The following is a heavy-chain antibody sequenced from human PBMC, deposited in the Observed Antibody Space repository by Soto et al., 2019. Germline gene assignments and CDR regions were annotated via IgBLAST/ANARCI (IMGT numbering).Heavy chain of an antibody. D-gene: IGHD3-22*01. Sequence: GGSLRLSCAASGFTFSSYSMNWVRQAPGKGLEWVSSISSSSSYIYYADSVKGRFTISRDNAKNSLYLQMNSLRAEDTAVYYCARDMSLYYYDSSGHLDYWGQGTLVTASS. CDR1: GFTFSSYS. V-gene: IGHV3-21*01. J-gene: IGHJ4*02. CDR2: ISSSSSYI. CDR3: ARDMSLYYYDSSGHLDY.